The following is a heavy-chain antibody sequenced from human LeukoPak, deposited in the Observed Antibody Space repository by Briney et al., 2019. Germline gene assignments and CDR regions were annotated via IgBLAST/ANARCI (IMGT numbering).Heavy chain of an antibody. CDR1: GEPISSYY. CDR2: VYYNGNT. V-gene: IGHV4-59*01. CDR3: ARDSGSSTHDP. J-gene: IGHJ5*02. Sequence: SETLSLTCLVSGEPISSYYWSWIRQAPGRGPEYIGNVYYNGNTNYNPSLKSRVAISVDASKNQFSLKLSSVTAADTAVYYCARDSGSSTHDPWGQGTLVTVSS. D-gene: IGHD2-2*01.